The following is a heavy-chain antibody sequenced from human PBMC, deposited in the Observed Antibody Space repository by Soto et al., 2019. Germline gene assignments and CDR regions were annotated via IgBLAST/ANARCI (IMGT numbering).Heavy chain of an antibody. J-gene: IGHJ4*02. Sequence: GGSLRLSCAASGFTFSSYAMSWVRQAPGKGLEWVSAISGSGGSTYYADSVKGRFTISRDNSKNTLYLQMSSLGAEDTAVYYCAKVPYYDILTGYHYFDYWGQGTLVTVSS. CDR2: ISGSGGST. V-gene: IGHV3-23*01. D-gene: IGHD3-9*01. CDR3: AKVPYYDILTGYHYFDY. CDR1: GFTFSSYA.